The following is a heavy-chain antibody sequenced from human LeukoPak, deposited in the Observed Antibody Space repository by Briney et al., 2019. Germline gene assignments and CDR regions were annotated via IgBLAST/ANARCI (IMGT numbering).Heavy chain of an antibody. CDR2: ISYDGSNK. CDR3: ASLDYCTNGVCSQTFDY. CDR1: GFTFSSYA. J-gene: IGHJ4*02. D-gene: IGHD2-8*01. Sequence: GGSLRLSCAASGFTFSSYAMHWVRQAPGKGLEWVAVISYDGSNKYYADSVKGRFTISRDNSKNTLYLQMNSLRAEDTAVYYCASLDYCTNGVCSQTFDYWGQGTLVTVSS. V-gene: IGHV3-30-3*01.